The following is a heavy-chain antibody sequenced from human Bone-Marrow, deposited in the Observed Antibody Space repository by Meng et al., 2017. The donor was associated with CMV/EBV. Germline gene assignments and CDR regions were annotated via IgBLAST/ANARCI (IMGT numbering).Heavy chain of an antibody. V-gene: IGHV3-7*01. CDR1: GFTFSSYW. Sequence: GGSLRLSCAASGFTFSSYWMSWVRQAPGKGLEWVANIKQDGSEKYYVDSVKGRFTISRDNAKNSLYLQMNSLRAEDTAVYYCARDFTFHYGGAFDIWGQGTMVTASS. CDR3: ARDFTFHYGGAFDI. J-gene: IGHJ3*02. CDR2: IKQDGSEK. D-gene: IGHD3-16*01.